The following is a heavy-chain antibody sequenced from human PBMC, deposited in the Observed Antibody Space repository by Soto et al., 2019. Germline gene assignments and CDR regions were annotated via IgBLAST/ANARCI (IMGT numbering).Heavy chain of an antibody. V-gene: IGHV1-2*04. CDR1: GYTLTGYY. CDR3: ARVGRKSSSTSNFVY. Sequence: ASVKVSCKASGYTLTGYYMHWVRQAPGQGLEWMGWINPNSGGTNYAQKFQGWVTMTRDTSISTAYMELSRLRSDDTAVYYCARVGRKSSSTSNFVYWGQGTLVTVSS. CDR2: INPNSGGT. J-gene: IGHJ4*02. D-gene: IGHD6-6*01.